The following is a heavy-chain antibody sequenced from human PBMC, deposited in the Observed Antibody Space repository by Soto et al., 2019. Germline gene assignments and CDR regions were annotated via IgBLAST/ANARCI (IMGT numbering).Heavy chain of an antibody. V-gene: IGHV4-59*08. CDR3: ARGGWRQIDY. D-gene: IGHD3-3*01. CDR1: GGSIGRYY. Sequence: QVQLQESGPGLVKPSETLSLTCSVSGGSIGRYYWSWIRQPPGKGLEWIGYIYYSGSTNYSPSLKSRVTPSVDTSKNQFSLKLSSVTAADTAVYYCARGGWRQIDYWGQGTLVTVSS. J-gene: IGHJ4*02. CDR2: IYYSGST.